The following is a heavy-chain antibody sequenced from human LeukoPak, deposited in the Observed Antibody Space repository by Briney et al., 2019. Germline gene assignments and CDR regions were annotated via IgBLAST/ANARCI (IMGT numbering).Heavy chain of an antibody. CDR1: GGSFSGYY. Sequence: SETLFLTCAVYGGSFSGYYWSWIRQPPGKGLEWIGEINHSGSTNYNPSLKSRVTISVDTSKNQFSLKLSSVTAADTAVYYCARDLVGATTDSPHPFDYWGQGTLVTVSS. D-gene: IGHD1-26*01. J-gene: IGHJ4*02. CDR2: INHSGST. V-gene: IGHV4-34*01. CDR3: ARDLVGATTDSPHPFDY.